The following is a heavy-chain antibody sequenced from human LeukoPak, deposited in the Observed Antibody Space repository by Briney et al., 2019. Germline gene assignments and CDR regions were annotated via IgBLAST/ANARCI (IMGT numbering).Heavy chain of an antibody. CDR1: GGTFSSYA. J-gene: IGHJ4*02. CDR3: ARDAPSYGDYNFDY. D-gene: IGHD4-17*01. V-gene: IGHV1-69*04. CDR2: IIPILGIA. Sequence: SVKVSCTASGGTFSSYAISWVRQAPGQGLEWMGRIIPILGIANYAQKFQGRVTITADKSTSTAYMELSSLRSEDTAVYYCARDAPSYGDYNFDYWGQGTLVTVSP.